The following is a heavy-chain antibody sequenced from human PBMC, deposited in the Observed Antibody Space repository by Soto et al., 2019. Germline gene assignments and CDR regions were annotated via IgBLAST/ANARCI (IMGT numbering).Heavy chain of an antibody. CDR3: ARASGLRYSLASAMDV. CDR1: GGSFSGYY. V-gene: IGHV4-34*01. CDR2: INHSGST. J-gene: IGHJ6*02. D-gene: IGHD3-9*01. Sequence: SETLSLTCAVYGGSFSGYYWSWIRQPQGKGLEWIGEINHSGSTNYNPSLKSRVTISVDTSKNQFSLKLSSVTAADTAVYYCARASGLRYSLASAMDVSGQGTTVTVSS.